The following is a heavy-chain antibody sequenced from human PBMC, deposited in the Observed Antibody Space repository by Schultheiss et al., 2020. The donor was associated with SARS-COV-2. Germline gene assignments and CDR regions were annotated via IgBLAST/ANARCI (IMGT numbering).Heavy chain of an antibody. D-gene: IGHD4-23*01. CDR2: INPSGGST. CDR1: GYTFTSYY. Sequence: ASVKVSCKASGYTFTSYYMHWVRQAPGQGLEWMGIINPSGGSTSYAQKFQGRVTMTTDTSTSTAYMELRSLRSDDTAVYYCARIGGNSPEDYWGQGTLVTVSS. CDR3: ARIGGNSPEDY. J-gene: IGHJ4*02. V-gene: IGHV1-46*01.